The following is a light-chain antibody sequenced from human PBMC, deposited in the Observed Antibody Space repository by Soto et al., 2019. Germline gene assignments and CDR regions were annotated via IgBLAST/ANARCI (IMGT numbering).Light chain of an antibody. CDR3: QQFYSTPLT. J-gene: IGKJ4*01. CDR1: QSVSYSSNNKNF. CDR2: WAS. V-gene: IGKV4-1*01. Sequence: DIVMTQSPDSLAVSLGERATINCKSSQSVSYSSNNKNFLTWYQLKPGQPPKLLIYWASTRESGVPDRFSGSGSGTDFTLTISGLQAEDAAVYYCQQFYSTPLTFGGGTKVEIK.